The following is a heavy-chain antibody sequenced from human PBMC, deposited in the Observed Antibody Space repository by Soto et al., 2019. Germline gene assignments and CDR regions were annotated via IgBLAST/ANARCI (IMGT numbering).Heavy chain of an antibody. CDR3: ARAFRDGYKKKFGSPGYFDY. CDR1: GGSISSGDYY. Sequence: PSETLSLTCTVSGGSISSGDYYWSWIRQPPGKGLEWIGYIYYSGSTYYNPSLKSRVTISVDTSKNQFSLKLSSVTAADTAVYYCARAFRDGYKKKFGSPGYFDYWGQGTLVTISS. D-gene: IGHD5-12*01. CDR2: IYYSGST. J-gene: IGHJ4*02. V-gene: IGHV4-30-4*01.